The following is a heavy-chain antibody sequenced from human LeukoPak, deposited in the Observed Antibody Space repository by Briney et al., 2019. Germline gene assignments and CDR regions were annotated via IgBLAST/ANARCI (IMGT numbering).Heavy chain of an antibody. CDR2: IYHSGST. V-gene: IGHV4-30-2*01. D-gene: IGHD3-10*01. Sequence: SETLSLTCTVSGGSISSGGYYWSWIRQPPGKGLEWIGYIYHSGSTYYNPSLKSRVTISVDRSKNQFSLKLSSVTAADTAVYYCARGTQSGYWGQGTLVTVSS. CDR1: GGSISSGGYY. J-gene: IGHJ4*02. CDR3: ARGTQSGY.